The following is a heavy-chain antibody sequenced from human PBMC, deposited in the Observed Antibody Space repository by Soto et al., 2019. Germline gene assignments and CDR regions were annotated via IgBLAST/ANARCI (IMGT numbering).Heavy chain of an antibody. D-gene: IGHD3-10*01. J-gene: IGHJ4*02. V-gene: IGHV4-31*03. CDR3: ARDWSRGLFSDY. CDR1: GGSISSSDYF. CDR2: IHYSGNT. Sequence: QVQLQESGPGLVKPSQTLSLTCTVSGGSISSSDYFWSWIRQHPGKALEWIGSIHYSGNTDYNPSLQSRVTMSVDTSQNQFSLRLNFVTAADTAVYFCARDWSRGLFSDYWGQGTLVTVSS.